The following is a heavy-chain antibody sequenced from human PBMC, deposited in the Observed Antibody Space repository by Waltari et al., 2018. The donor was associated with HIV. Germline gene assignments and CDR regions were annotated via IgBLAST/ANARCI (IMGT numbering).Heavy chain of an antibody. CDR1: GGSISSSNYY. J-gene: IGHJ5*02. CDR2: IYYSGST. V-gene: IGHV4-39*01. CDR3: ARLGASSGWYWFDP. D-gene: IGHD6-19*01. Sequence: QLQLQESGPGLVKPSKTLSLTCTVSGGSISSSNYYWGWIRQPPGKGLEWIGSIYYSGSTYYNPDLKSRVTISVDTSKNQFSLKLISVAAADTAVYYCARLGASSGWYWFDPWGQGTLVTVSS.